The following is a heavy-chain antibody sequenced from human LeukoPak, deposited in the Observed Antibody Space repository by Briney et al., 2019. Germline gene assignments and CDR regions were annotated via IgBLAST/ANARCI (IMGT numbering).Heavy chain of an antibody. V-gene: IGHV3-30*03. J-gene: IGHJ4*02. D-gene: IGHD2-8*01. CDR1: GFTFSSYW. CDR3: ASAQYCTNGVCPYFDY. CDR2: IAYDGSNK. Sequence: GGSLRLSCAASGFTFSSYWMSWVRQAPGKGLEWVAVIAYDGSNKYYGESVKGRFTISRDNAKNSLYLQMNSLRAEDTAVYYCASAQYCTNGVCPYFDYWGQGTLVTVSS.